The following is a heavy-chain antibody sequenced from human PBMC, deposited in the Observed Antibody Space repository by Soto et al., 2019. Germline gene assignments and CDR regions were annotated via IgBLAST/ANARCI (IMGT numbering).Heavy chain of an antibody. Sequence: QVQLVQSGAEVKKPGASVKVSCKASGYTFIGYYIHWVRQAPGQGLEWMGRINPRSGDTTYAQKFQGSPTMTRDTDISYAYKELSSLRSDDTAVDYCGREGVGATLLGWLDPWGQGPLVT. CDR3: GREGVGATLLGWLDP. CDR1: GYTFIGYY. J-gene: IGHJ5*02. V-gene: IGHV1-2*06. CDR2: INPRSGDT. D-gene: IGHD1-26*01.